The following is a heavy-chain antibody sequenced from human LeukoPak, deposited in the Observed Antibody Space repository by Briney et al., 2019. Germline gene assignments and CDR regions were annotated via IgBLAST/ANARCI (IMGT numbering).Heavy chain of an antibody. Sequence: SETLSLTCTVSGASISSDYWSWVRQPPGRGPEWVGYIYSSGATTYNPSLQSRLTISIDTSKNQFSLKLTSMTAADTAVYFCSRLLPSRPDFYFDYWGQGTLVTVSS. J-gene: IGHJ4*02. CDR2: IYSSGAT. V-gene: IGHV4-4*09. CDR3: SRLLPSRPDFYFDY. CDR1: GASISSDY. D-gene: IGHD6-6*01.